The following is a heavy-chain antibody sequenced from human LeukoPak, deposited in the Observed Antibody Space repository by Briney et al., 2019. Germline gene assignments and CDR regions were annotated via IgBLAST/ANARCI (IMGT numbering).Heavy chain of an antibody. J-gene: IGHJ4*02. CDR3: AKALLLFSSDYFDY. D-gene: IGHD3-10*01. CDR1: RFTFSNYA. CDR2: ISGSGGRT. V-gene: IGHV3-23*01. Sequence: GGSLRLSCAASRFTFSNYAMTWVRQAPGRGLEWVSAISGSGGRTYYADSLKGRFTISRDNSKNTLYLQMNSLRAEDTAVYYCAKALLLFSSDYFDYWGQGTLATVSS.